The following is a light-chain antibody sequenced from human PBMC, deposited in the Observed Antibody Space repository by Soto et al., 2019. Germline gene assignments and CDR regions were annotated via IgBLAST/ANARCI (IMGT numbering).Light chain of an antibody. V-gene: IGKV3-20*01. CDR2: RVS. J-gene: IGKJ2*01. Sequence: EIVLTQSPGTLSLSPGETATLSCRASQSVSSIYLAWYQQKPGQAPSPLIYRVSSSATGIPDRFSGSGSGTDFTLTISRLESEAFAVYYCQQYGGSPPYTFGHGTKLQIK. CDR1: QSVSSIY. CDR3: QQYGGSPPYT.